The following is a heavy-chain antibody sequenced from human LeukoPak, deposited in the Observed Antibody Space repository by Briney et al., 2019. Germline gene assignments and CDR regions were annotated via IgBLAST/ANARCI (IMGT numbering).Heavy chain of an antibody. CDR2: MSSDGNAM. Sequence: GRSLRLSCAASGFTFTAYLIHWVRQAPGKGLEWVAVMSSDGNAMFYADSVKGRFTISRDNSKNTLYLQMSSLRAEDTAVYYCVRESEYYFDHSASFDCWGQGTLVTVSS. D-gene: IGHD3-22*01. CDR3: VRESEYYFDHSASFDC. J-gene: IGHJ4*02. V-gene: IGHV3-30-3*01. CDR1: GFTFTAYL.